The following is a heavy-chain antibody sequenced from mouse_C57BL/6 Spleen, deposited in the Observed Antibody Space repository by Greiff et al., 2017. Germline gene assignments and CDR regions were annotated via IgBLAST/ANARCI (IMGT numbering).Heavy chain of an antibody. CDR1: GFTFSSYG. J-gene: IGHJ4*01. CDR3: ARRAGGTLYAMDY. D-gene: IGHD3-3*01. V-gene: IGHV5-6*01. Sequence: EVQLVESGGDLVKPGGSLKLSCAASGFTFSSYGMSWVRQTPDKRLEWVATISSGGSYTYYPDSVKGRFTISRDNAKNTLYLQMSSLKSEDTAMYYCARRAGGTLYAMDYWGQGTSVTVSS. CDR2: ISSGGSYT.